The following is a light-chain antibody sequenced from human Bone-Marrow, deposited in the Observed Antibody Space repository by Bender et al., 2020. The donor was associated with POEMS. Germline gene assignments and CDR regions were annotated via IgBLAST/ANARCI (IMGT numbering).Light chain of an antibody. CDR2: DVT. CDR1: SSDVGSYNL. CDR3: CSFAGSSGFV. V-gene: IGLV2-23*02. Sequence: QSALTQPASVSGSPGQSITISCTGTSSDVGSYNLVSWYRHHPGKAPKVVIYDVTERPSGVSNRLSGSKSGNTASLTISGLQAEDEADYRCCSFAGSSGFVFGTGTKVTVL. J-gene: IGLJ1*01.